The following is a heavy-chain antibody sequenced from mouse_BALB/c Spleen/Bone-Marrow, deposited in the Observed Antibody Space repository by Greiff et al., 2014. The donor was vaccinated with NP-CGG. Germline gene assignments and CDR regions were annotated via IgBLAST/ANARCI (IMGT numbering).Heavy chain of an antibody. D-gene: IGHD2-4*01. CDR1: GYAFSSFW. CDR2: IYPGDGDT. V-gene: IGHV1-80*01. Sequence: VKLQESGAELVRPGSSVKISCKASGYAFSSFWMNWMKQRPGQGPEWIGQIYPGDGDTNYNGKFKGKATLTADMSSSTAYIQLSSLTSEDSAVYFCARDDFGPDYWGQGTTLTVSS. J-gene: IGHJ2*01. CDR3: ARDDFGPDY.